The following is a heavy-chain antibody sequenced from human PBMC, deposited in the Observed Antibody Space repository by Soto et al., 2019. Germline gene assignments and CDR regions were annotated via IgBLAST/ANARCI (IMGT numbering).Heavy chain of an antibody. D-gene: IGHD5-18*01. CDR2: ISYAGSNK. J-gene: IGHJ6*02. Sequence: GGSLRLPCAASGLTFSSYAMHRVRQAPGKGLEGAAVISYAGSNKYYADSVKGRFTISRDKSKNTLYLLMNSLRAEDTAVYYCARTRGDSYGFYYYYFAMYGCHHGTTGTVS. V-gene: IGHV3-30-3*01. CDR3: ARTRGDSYGFYYYYFAMYG. CDR1: GLTFSSYA.